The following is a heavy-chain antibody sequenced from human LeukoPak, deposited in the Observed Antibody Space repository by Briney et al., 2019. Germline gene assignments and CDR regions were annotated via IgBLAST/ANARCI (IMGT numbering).Heavy chain of an antibody. Sequence: SETLSLTCTVSGGSISSYYWSWIRQPPGKGLEWIGSIYYSGSTYYNPSLKSRVTISVDTSKNQFSLKLSSVTAADTAVYYCARVGATTFLDYWGQGTLVTVSS. CDR3: ARVGATTFLDY. J-gene: IGHJ4*02. V-gene: IGHV4-39*07. CDR1: GGSISSYY. D-gene: IGHD1-26*01. CDR2: IYYSGST.